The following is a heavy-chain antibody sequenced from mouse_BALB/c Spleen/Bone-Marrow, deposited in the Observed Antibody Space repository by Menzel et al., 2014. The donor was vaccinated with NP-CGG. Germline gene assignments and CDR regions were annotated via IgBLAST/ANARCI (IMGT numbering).Heavy chain of an antibody. J-gene: IGHJ3*01. V-gene: IGHV1-18*01. CDR2: INPNNGAT. CDR3: ARRDYGPAWFAY. CDR1: GYTFSEST. D-gene: IGHD1-1*01. Sequence: VQLQQSGPELVKPGASVKISCKASGYTFSESTMHWVKQSHGKSLEWIGGINPNNGATSYKQKFKGKAILTVEKSSSTALLELRSLTSEDSAVYYCARRDYGPAWFAYWGQGTLVTVSA.